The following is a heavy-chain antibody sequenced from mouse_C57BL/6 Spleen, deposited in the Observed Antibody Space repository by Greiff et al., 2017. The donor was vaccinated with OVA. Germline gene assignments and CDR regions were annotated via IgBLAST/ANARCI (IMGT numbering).Heavy chain of an antibody. CDR3: ARPGTGAMDY. CDR2: ISSGSSTI. D-gene: IGHD4-1*01. CDR1: GFTFSDYG. J-gene: IGHJ4*01. Sequence: EVQLQESGGGLVKPGGSLKLSCAASGFTFSDYGMHWVRQAPEKGLEWVAYISSGSSTIYYADTLKGRFTISRDNAKNTLFLQMTSLRSEDTAMYYCARPGTGAMDYWGQGTSVTVSS. V-gene: IGHV5-17*01.